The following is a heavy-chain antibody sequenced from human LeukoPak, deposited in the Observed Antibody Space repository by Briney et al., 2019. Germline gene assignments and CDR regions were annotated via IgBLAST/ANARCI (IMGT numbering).Heavy chain of an antibody. D-gene: IGHD3-22*01. CDR3: ARGRAYYYDSSGYYPPLIDY. V-gene: IGHV4-34*01. CDR2: INHSGST. Sequence: SSETLSLTCAVYGGSFSGYYWSWIRQPPGKRLEWIGEINHSGSTNYNPSLKSRVTISVDTSKNQFSLKLSSVTAADTAVYYCARGRAYYYDSSGYYPPLIDYWGQGTLVTVSS. CDR1: GGSFSGYY. J-gene: IGHJ4*02.